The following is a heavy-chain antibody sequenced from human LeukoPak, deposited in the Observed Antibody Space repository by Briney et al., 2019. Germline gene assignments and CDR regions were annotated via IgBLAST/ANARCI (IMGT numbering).Heavy chain of an antibody. CDR1: GFTFSTYG. CDR3: TTDSKTHNYFDWLLSGSYYYMDV. Sequence: GGSLRLSCAASGFTFSTYGMLWVRQAPGKGLEWVAVISYDGSNKYYADSVKGRFTISRDNSKNTLYLQMNSLKTEDTAVYYCTTDSKTHNYFDWLLSGSYYYMDVWGKGTTVTISS. V-gene: IGHV3-33*05. CDR2: ISYDGSNK. D-gene: IGHD3-9*01. J-gene: IGHJ6*03.